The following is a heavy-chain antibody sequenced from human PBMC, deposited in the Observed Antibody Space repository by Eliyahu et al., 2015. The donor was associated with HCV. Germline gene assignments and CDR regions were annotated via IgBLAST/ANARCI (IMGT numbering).Heavy chain of an antibody. Sequence: QVQLVQSGAEVKKPGASVKVSCKASGYPFTAYYIHWMRQAPGQGLEWMGWIDPNTGGTYFAQNFQGRLTMTRETSINTVYMELSRLTSDDTAVYYCVLNYFGSGILYNYFDYWGQGTLITISS. J-gene: IGHJ4*02. CDR1: GYPFTAYY. D-gene: IGHD3-10*01. CDR3: VLNYFGSGILYNYFDY. V-gene: IGHV1-2*02. CDR2: IDPNTGGT.